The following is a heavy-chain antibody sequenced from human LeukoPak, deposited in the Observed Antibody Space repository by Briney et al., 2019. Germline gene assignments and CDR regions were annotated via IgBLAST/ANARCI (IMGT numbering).Heavy chain of an antibody. V-gene: IGHV4-39*01. CDR3: ATYCSSTSCYTKDN. D-gene: IGHD2-2*02. J-gene: IGHJ4*02. CDR1: GGSISSSSYY. CDR2: IYYSGST. Sequence: SETLPLTCTVSGGSISSSSYYWGWIRQPPGKGLEWIGSIYYSGSTYYNPSLKSRVTISVDTSKNQFSLKLSSVTAADTAVYYCATYCSSTSCYTKDNWGQGTLVTVPS.